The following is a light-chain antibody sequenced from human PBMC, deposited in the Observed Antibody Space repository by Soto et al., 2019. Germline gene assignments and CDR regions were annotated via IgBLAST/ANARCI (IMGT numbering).Light chain of an antibody. CDR3: SSYTITSSPV. CDR1: SSDVGGYDF. V-gene: IGLV2-14*01. J-gene: IGLJ1*01. CDR2: EVT. Sequence: QSVLTQPASVSGSPGQSITISCTGTSSDVGGYDFVSWYRQYPGQAPKILIYEVTHRPSGVPDRFSGSKSGSTASLTISGLQADDEADYYCSSYTITSSPVFGPGTKVTVL.